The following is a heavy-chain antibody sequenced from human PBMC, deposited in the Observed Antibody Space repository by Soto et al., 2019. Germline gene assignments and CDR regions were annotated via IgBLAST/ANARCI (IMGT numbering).Heavy chain of an antibody. CDR2: IYYSGST. J-gene: IGHJ5*02. CDR3: ARGSIVAFFWFDP. V-gene: IGHV4-31*03. CDR1: GGSISSGGYY. D-gene: IGHD5-12*01. Sequence: SETLSLTCTVSGGSISSGGYYWSWIRQHPGKGLEWIGYIYYSGSTYYNPSLKSRVTISVDTSKNQFSLKLSSVAAADTAVYYCARGSIVAFFWFDPWGQGTLVTVSS.